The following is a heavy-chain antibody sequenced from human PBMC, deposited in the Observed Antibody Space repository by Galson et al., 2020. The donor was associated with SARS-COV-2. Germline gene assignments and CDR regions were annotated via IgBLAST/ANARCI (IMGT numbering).Heavy chain of an antibody. CDR1: GLTFKNAW. J-gene: IGHJ3*02. CDR2: IKSKTDGGTA. V-gene: IGHV3-15*05. D-gene: IGHD3-10*01. CDR3: TTGSPSRTSTYGVDI. Sequence: GGSLRLSCVASGLTFKNAWMTWVRQAPGQGLEWVGRIKSKTDGGTADYATPVKGRFTISRDDSKETLYLQMNSLATEDTGVYYCTTGSPSRTSTYGVDIWGQGTMVTVSP.